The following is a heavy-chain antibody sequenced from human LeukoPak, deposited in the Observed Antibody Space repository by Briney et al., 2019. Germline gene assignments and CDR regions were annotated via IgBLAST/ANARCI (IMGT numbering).Heavy chain of an antibody. CDR2: ILYDGSNE. D-gene: IGHD3-10*01. Sequence: PGGSLRLSCAASGFTFNSYGMHWVRQAPGRGLEWVALILYDGSNEYYADSVKGRFTISRDNSQNTLFLQMNSLTAEDTALYYCAKDLTYYGSGSDYWGQGTLVTVSS. V-gene: IGHV3-30*02. J-gene: IGHJ4*02. CDR1: GFTFNSYG. CDR3: AKDLTYYGSGSDY.